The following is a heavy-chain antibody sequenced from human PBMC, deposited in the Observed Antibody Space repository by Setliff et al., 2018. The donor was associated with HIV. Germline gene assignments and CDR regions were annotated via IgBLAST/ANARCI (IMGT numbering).Heavy chain of an antibody. V-gene: IGHV7-4-1*02. Sequence: ASVKVSCKASGYTFRHYAMTWVRQAPGQGLEWMGWINTNTGNPTYAQGFTGRFVFSLDTSVSTAHLQISSLKAEDTAVYYCARTHLWFGESFPFDPWGQGTLVTVSS. CDR2: INTNTGNP. CDR1: GYTFRHYA. J-gene: IGHJ5*02. D-gene: IGHD3-10*01. CDR3: ARTHLWFGESFPFDP.